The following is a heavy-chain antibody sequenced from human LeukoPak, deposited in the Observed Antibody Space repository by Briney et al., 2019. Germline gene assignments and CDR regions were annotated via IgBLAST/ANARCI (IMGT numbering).Heavy chain of an antibody. J-gene: IGHJ6*03. D-gene: IGHD2-8*02. CDR2: IIPIFGTA. CDR1: GGTFSSYA. Sequence: ASVKVSCKASGGTFSSYAISWVRQAPGQGLEWMGGIIPIFGTANYAQKFQGRVTITADKSTSTAYMELSSLRSEDTAVYYCARDRGSGGYYYYMDVWGKGTTVTVSS. CDR3: ARDRGSGGYYYYMDV. V-gene: IGHV1-69*06.